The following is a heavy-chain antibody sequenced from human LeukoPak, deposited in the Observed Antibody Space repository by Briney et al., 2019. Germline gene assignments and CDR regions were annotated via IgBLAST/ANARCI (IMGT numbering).Heavy chain of an antibody. Sequence: ASVKVSCKASGYTFTSYAMNWVRQAPGQGLEWMGWISTNTGNPTYAQGFTGRFVFSLDTSVSTAYLQISSLKAEDTAVYYCAGADYSGGWYRLVRWGQGTLVTVSS. CDR2: ISTNTGNP. D-gene: IGHD6-19*01. CDR3: AGADYSGGWYRLVR. J-gene: IGHJ4*02. V-gene: IGHV7-4-1*02. CDR1: GYTFTSYA.